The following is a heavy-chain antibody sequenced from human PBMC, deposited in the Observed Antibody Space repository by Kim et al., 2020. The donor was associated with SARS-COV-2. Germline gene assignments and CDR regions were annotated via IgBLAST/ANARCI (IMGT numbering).Heavy chain of an antibody. CDR2: INPNSGGT. V-gene: IGHV1-2*02. D-gene: IGHD6-19*01. CDR1: GYTFNNYF. Sequence: ASVKVSCRSSGYTFNNYFMHWVRQAPGQGLEWMGWINPNSGGTNSAQNFQGRVTMTRDSSITTAYMELSSLTSDDTAVYYCARDWDSSAWFVGGVYQYYAMDVWGQGTTVTVSS. CDR3: ARDWDSSAWFVGGVYQYYAMDV. J-gene: IGHJ6*02.